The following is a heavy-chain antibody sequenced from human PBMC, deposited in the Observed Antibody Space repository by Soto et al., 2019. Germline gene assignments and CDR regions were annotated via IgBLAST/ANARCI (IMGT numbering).Heavy chain of an antibody. CDR1: GFTFSSYG. CDR3: ARVSIAAASPWYFDY. J-gene: IGHJ4*02. Sequence: GGSLRLSCAASGFTFSSYGMHWVRQAPGKGLDWVAIISYDGSNKYYADSVKGRFTISRDNSKNTLYLQMNSLRAEDTAVYYCARVSIAAASPWYFDYWGQGTLVTVPS. D-gene: IGHD6-13*01. CDR2: ISYDGSNK. V-gene: IGHV3-30*03.